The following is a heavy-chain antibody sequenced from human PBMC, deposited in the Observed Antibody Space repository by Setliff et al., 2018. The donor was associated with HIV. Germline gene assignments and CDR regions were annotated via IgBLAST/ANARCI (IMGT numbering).Heavy chain of an antibody. CDR1: GGSFSGYY. D-gene: IGHD6-19*01. CDR2: INHSGST. V-gene: IGHV4-34*01. CDR3: ARETEAGTFDY. Sequence: PSETLSLTCAVYGGSFSGYYWSWVRQPPGKGLEWIGEINHSGSTNYNPSLKSLVTVSVDTSKNKFSLKVSSVTAADTAVYYCARETEAGTFDYWGQGTLVTVSS. J-gene: IGHJ4*02.